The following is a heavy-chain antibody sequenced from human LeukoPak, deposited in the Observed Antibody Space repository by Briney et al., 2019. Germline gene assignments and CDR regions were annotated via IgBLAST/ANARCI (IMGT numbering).Heavy chain of an antibody. CDR3: ASRKLGYCADGLCQGWFDP. D-gene: IGHD2-8*01. J-gene: IGHJ5*02. CDR1: GDSITTGRYY. V-gene: IGHV4-39*01. CDR2: IYYSGTT. Sequence: PSETLSLTCTVSGDSITTGRYYWGWIRQPPGKGREGIGSIYYSGTTYYNPSLKSLVTRSVDTSKNQFYLELRSVTAADTAVYYCASRKLGYCADGLCQGWFDPWGQGTLVTVSS.